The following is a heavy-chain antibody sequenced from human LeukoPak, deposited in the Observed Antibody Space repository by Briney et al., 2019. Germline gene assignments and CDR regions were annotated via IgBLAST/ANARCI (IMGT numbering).Heavy chain of an antibody. J-gene: IGHJ4*02. V-gene: IGHV3-23*01. CDR1: GFTFSSYA. CDR2: ISGSGGST. CDR3: AKDSHSYSSGWYDY. D-gene: IGHD6-19*01. Sequence: GGSLRLSCAASGFTFSSYAMSWVRQAPGKGLEWVSAISGSGGSTYYADSVKGRFTISRDNSKNTLYLQMNSLRAEDTAVYYCAKDSHSYSSGWYDYWGQGTLVTVSS.